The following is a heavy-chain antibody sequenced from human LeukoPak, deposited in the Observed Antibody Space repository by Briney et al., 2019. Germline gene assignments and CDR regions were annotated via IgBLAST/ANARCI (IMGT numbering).Heavy chain of an antibody. J-gene: IGHJ6*02. Sequence: GRSLRLSCAASGFTFDDYAMHWVRQAPGKGLEWVSGISWNSGSIGYADSVKGRFTISRDNAKNSLYLQMNSLRAEDTALYYCARDGYDFWSGYLSYYYYGMDVWGQGTTVTVSS. V-gene: IGHV3-9*01. CDR3: ARDGYDFWSGYLSYYYYGMDV. D-gene: IGHD3-3*01. CDR1: GFTFDDYA. CDR2: ISWNSGSI.